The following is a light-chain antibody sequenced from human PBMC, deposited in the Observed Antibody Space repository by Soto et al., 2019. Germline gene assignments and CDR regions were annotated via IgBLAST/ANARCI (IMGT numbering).Light chain of an antibody. CDR3: QQRRNWPPVT. J-gene: IGKJ5*01. CDR2: DAS. Sequence: VRFARGESRSLCCPAIQSVSSTYLAWYQQKPGQAPRLLISDASNRATGIPARFSGSASGTDFTLNICSLGTADVAVYCCQQRRNWPPVTFAEGTRLEIK. CDR1: QSVSSTY. V-gene: IGKV3-11*01.